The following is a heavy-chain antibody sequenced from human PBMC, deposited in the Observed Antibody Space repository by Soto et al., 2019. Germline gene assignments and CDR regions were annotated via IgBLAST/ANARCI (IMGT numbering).Heavy chain of an antibody. CDR2: IYYSGST. V-gene: IGHV4-59*01. J-gene: IGHJ6*02. CDR3: ARHYYGSGSYYNVGGWTDYGMDV. CDR1: GGSISSYY. Sequence: PSETLSLTCTVSGGSISSYYWSWIRQPPGKGLEWIGYIYYSGSTNYNPSLKSRVTISVDTSKNQFSLKLSSVTAADTAVYYCARHYYGSGSYYNVGGWTDYGMDVWGQGTTVTVSS. D-gene: IGHD3-10*01.